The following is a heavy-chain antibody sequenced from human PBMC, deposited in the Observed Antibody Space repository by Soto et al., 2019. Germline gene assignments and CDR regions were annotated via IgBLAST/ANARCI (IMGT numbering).Heavy chain of an antibody. J-gene: IGHJ6*03. Sequence: GSLRLSCAASGFTFSDYYMTWIRQAPGKGLEWVSYISSGGSMTYYADSVRGRFTISRDNANNALYLQMNSLRAEDMAVYYCARDASGTTYYYDNYMDVWGKGTTVTVSS. V-gene: IGHV3-11*01. CDR3: ARDASGTTYYYDNYMDV. CDR2: ISSGGSMT. CDR1: GFTFSDYY. D-gene: IGHD1-7*01.